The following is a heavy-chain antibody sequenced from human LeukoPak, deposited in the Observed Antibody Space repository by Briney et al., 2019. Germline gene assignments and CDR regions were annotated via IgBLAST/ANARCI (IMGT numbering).Heavy chain of an antibody. V-gene: IGHV4-39*01. D-gene: IGHD4-17*01. CDR2: ISYSGTT. CDR1: GGSFSSSSYY. CDR3: AAQIYGDFADY. J-gene: IGHJ4*02. Sequence: PSETLSLTCTVSGGSFSSSSYYWGWIRQPPGKGLEYIGTISYSGTTYYNPSLKGRVTISLDRSKNQFSLKLTSVTAADTAVYYCAAQIYGDFADYWGQGTLVTVSS.